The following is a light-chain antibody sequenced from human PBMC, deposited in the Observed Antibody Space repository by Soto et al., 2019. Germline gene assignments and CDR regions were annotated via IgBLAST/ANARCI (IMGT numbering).Light chain of an antibody. CDR1: SSDVGTYDY. J-gene: IGLJ2*01. Sequence: QSALTQPPSASGSPGQSVTISCTGTSSDVGTYDYVSWYQQHPGKAPKLMLYEVSKRPSGVPDRFSGSKSGNTASLTVSGLQAEDEADYYFSSYAGSNNLVFGGGTKLTVL. CDR3: SSYAGSNNLV. V-gene: IGLV2-8*01. CDR2: EVS.